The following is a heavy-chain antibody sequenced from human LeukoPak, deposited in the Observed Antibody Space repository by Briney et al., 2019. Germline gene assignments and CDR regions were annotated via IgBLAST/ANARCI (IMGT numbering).Heavy chain of an antibody. Sequence: GGSLRLSCAASGFTVSSNYMSWVRQAPGKGLEWVSVIYSGGSTYYADSVKGRFTISRDNSKNTLYLQMNSLRAEDTAVYYCARESDFWSGYHFDYWGQGTLVTVSS. D-gene: IGHD3-3*01. J-gene: IGHJ4*02. CDR2: IYSGGST. CDR3: ARESDFWSGYHFDY. V-gene: IGHV3-53*01. CDR1: GFTVSSNY.